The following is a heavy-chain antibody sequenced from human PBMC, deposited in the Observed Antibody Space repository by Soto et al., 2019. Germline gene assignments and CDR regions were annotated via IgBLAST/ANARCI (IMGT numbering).Heavy chain of an antibody. CDR1: GYTFTSYG. CDR2: ISAYNGNT. Sequence: QVQLVQSGAEVKKPGASVKVSCKASGYTFTSYGISWVRQAPGQGLEWMGWISAYNGNTNYAQKLQGRVTMTTDTSTSTAYMELRSLRFDHTAVSYCVYYYDSSGYYPNYYYYYGMDVCVHGTTVTVSS. V-gene: IGHV1-18*01. CDR3: VYYYDSSGYYPNYYYYYGMDV. J-gene: IGHJ6*02. D-gene: IGHD3-22*01.